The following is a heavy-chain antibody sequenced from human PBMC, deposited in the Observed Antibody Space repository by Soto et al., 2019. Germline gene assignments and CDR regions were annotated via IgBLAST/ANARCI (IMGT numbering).Heavy chain of an antibody. Sequence: VQLVESGGGVVQPGRSLRLSCAASGFTFSSYAMHWVRQAPGKGLEWVAVISYDGSNKYYADSVKGRFTIPRDNSKNTLYLQMNSLRAEDTAVYYCARDAYSSGVFDIWGQGTMVTVSS. CDR3: ARDAYSSGVFDI. V-gene: IGHV3-30-3*01. J-gene: IGHJ3*02. CDR2: ISYDGSNK. CDR1: GFTFSSYA. D-gene: IGHD3-22*01.